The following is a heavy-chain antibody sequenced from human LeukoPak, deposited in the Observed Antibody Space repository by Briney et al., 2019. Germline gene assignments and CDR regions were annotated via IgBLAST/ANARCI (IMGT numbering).Heavy chain of an antibody. CDR3: ARSTNYGGSNWYFDL. CDR1: GGSISSYY. D-gene: IGHD4-23*01. Sequence: SETLSLTCAVSGGSISSYYWSWIRLPPEKGLEWIGYTYYSGTTNYSPSLMSRVTMSVDTSKNQFSLKLSSVTAADTAVYYCARSTNYGGSNWYFDLWGRGTLVTVSS. J-gene: IGHJ2*01. V-gene: IGHV4-59*01. CDR2: TYYSGTT.